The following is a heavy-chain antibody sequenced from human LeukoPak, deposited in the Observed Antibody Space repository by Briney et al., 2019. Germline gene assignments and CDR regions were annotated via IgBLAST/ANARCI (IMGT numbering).Heavy chain of an antibody. CDR3: AGLVVVPAAIRGVNWFDP. CDR1: GGSFSGYY. J-gene: IGHJ5*02. D-gene: IGHD2-2*02. CDR2: INHSGST. Sequence: SETLSLTCAVYGGSFSGYYWSWIRQPPGKGLEWIGEINHSGSTNYNPSLKSRITISVDTSKNQFSLKLSSVTAADTAVYYCAGLVVVPAAIRGVNWFDPWGQGTLVTVSS. V-gene: IGHV4-34*01.